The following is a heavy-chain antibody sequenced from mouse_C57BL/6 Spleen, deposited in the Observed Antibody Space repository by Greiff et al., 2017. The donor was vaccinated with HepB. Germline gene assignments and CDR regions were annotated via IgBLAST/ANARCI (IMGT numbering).Heavy chain of an antibody. CDR3: ARPRDYDGGGDY. V-gene: IGHV5-17*01. CDR1: GFTFSDYG. J-gene: IGHJ2*01. Sequence: EVMLVESGGGLVKPGGSLKLSCAASGFTFSDYGMHWVRQAPEKGLEWVAYISSGSSTIYYADTVKGRFTISRDNAKNTLFLQMTSLRSEDTAMYYCARPRDYDGGGDYWGQGTTLTVSS. D-gene: IGHD2-4*01. CDR2: ISSGSSTI.